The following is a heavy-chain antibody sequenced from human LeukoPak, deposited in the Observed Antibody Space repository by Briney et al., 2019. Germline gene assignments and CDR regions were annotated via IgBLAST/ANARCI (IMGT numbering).Heavy chain of an antibody. CDR2: ISAYNGNT. J-gene: IGHJ6*03. Sequence: ASVKVSCKASGYTFTSYGISWVRQAPGQGLEWMGWISAYNGNTNYAQKLQGRVTMTTDTSTSTAYMELRSLRSDDTAVYYCARVGLLVRFYYYYMDVWGKGTTVTVSS. V-gene: IGHV1-18*01. D-gene: IGHD3-9*01. CDR3: ARVGLLVRFYYYYMDV. CDR1: GYTFTSYG.